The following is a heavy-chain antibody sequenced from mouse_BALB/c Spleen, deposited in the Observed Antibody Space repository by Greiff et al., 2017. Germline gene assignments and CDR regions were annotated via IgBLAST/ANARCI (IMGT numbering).Heavy chain of an antibody. CDR2: IDPANGNT. CDR1: GFNIKDTY. D-gene: IGHD1-2*01. V-gene: IGHV14-3*02. CDR3: ACLSTATSWFAY. Sequence: LVESGAELVKPGASVKLSCTASGFNIKDTYMHWVKQRPEQGLEWIGRIDPANGNTKYDPKFQGKATITADTSSNTAYLQLSSLTSEDTAVYYCACLSTATSWFAYWGQGTLVTVSA. J-gene: IGHJ3*01.